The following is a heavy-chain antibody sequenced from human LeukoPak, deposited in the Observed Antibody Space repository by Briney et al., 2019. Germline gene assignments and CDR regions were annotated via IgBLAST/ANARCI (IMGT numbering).Heavy chain of an antibody. CDR1: GFTVSSNY. V-gene: IGHV3-53*01. CDR2: IYSGGST. CDR3: ARDKLYCSSTSCLLYGMDV. Sequence: PGRSLRLSCAASGFTVSSNYMSWVRQAPGKGLEWVSVIYSGGSTYYADSVKGRFTISRDNSKNTLYLQMNSLRAEDTAVYYCARDKLYCSSTSCLLYGMDVWGQGTTVTVSS. D-gene: IGHD2-2*01. J-gene: IGHJ6*02.